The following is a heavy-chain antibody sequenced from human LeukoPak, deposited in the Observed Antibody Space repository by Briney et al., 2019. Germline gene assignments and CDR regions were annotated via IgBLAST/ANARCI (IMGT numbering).Heavy chain of an antibody. Sequence: ASVKVSCKASGYTFTGYYMHWVRQAPGQGPEWMGWINPNSGGTNYAQKFQGRVTMTRDTSISTAYMELSRLRSDDTAVYYCARDAYSSFFHFDYWGQGTLVTVSS. CDR2: INPNSGGT. V-gene: IGHV1-2*02. CDR3: ARDAYSSFFHFDY. J-gene: IGHJ4*02. D-gene: IGHD3-22*01. CDR1: GYTFTGYY.